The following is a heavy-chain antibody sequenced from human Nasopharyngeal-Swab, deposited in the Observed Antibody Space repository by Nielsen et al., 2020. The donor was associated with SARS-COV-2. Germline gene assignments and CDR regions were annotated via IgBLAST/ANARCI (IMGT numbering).Heavy chain of an antibody. J-gene: IGHJ5*02. V-gene: IGHV3-9*01. CDR1: GFTFSSYA. D-gene: IGHD6-19*01. CDR3: AKDLGIAVAGTGHDL. CDR2: ISWNSGRI. Sequence: SLKISCAASGFTFSSYAMSWVRQAPGKGLEWVSGISWNSGRIGYADSVKGRFTISRDNAKNSLFLQMNSLRAEDTALYYCAKDLGIAVAGTGHDLWGQGTLVTVSS.